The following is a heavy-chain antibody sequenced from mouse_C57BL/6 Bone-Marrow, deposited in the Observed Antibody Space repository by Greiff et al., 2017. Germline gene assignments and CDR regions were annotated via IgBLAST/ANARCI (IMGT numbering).Heavy chain of an antibody. CDR3: ARWDWVLDY. J-gene: IGHJ2*01. Sequence: VQLQESGPELVKPGASVKISCKASGYAFSSSWMNWVKQRPGQGLEWIGRIYPGDGDTNYNGKFKGKATLTADKSSSTAYMQLSSLTSEDSAVYFCARWDWVLDYWGQGTTLTVSS. V-gene: IGHV1-82*01. D-gene: IGHD4-1*01. CDR1: GYAFSSSW. CDR2: IYPGDGDT.